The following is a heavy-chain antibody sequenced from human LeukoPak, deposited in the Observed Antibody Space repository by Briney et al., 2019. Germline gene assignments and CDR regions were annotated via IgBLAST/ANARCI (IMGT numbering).Heavy chain of an antibody. Sequence: SVKVSCKASGGTFSSYAISWVRQAPRQGLEWMGRIIPILGIANYAQKFQGRVTITADKSTSTAYMELSSLRSEDTAVYYCARRGSSRRDNWFDPWGQGTLVTVSS. J-gene: IGHJ5*02. CDR3: ARRGSSRRDNWFDP. D-gene: IGHD6-13*01. V-gene: IGHV1-69*04. CDR1: GGTFSSYA. CDR2: IIPILGIA.